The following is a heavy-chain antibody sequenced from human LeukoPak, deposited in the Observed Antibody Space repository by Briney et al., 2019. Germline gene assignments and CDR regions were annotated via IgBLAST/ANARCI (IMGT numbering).Heavy chain of an antibody. CDR3: ARALSASRAEYFQH. CDR1: GFTFSSYS. Sequence: GGSLRLSCAASGFTFSSYSMNWVRQAPGKGLEWVSYISSSSSTIYYADSVKGRFTISRDNAKNSLYLQMNSLRVEDTAVYYCARALSASRAEYFQHWGQGTLVTVSS. J-gene: IGHJ1*01. V-gene: IGHV3-48*01. CDR2: ISSSSSTI. D-gene: IGHD3-16*01.